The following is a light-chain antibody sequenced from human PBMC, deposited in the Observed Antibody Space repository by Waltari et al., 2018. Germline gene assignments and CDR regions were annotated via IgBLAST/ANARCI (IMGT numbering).Light chain of an antibody. CDR3: SARDSSGNHVL. Sequence: SSGLTQDHAVSVALGQTVRITCQGDCLRTYFATWYQQKPGQAPLLVIYGKNNRPSGIPDRFSGSSSEDTTSLTISGAQAEDEADYCGSARDSSGNHVLFGGGTKLTVL. V-gene: IGLV3-19*01. CDR1: CLRTYF. CDR2: GKN. J-gene: IGLJ3*02.